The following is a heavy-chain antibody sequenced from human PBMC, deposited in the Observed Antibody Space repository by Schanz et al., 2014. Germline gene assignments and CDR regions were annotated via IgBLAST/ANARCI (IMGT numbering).Heavy chain of an antibody. V-gene: IGHV4-61*08. Sequence: QVPLHESGPGLVKPSETLSLTCSVTAGSVSSVDYYWGWIRQSPVKGLEWIGSIYSNGISHYNPSLESRVTMSVDRSRTQFSLNLTSVTAADTAVYYCARGLTYGSGSYNFDPWGQGTLVTVSS. CDR2: IYSNGIS. CDR1: AGSVSSVDYY. D-gene: IGHD3-10*01. CDR3: ARGLTYGSGSYNFDP. J-gene: IGHJ5*02.